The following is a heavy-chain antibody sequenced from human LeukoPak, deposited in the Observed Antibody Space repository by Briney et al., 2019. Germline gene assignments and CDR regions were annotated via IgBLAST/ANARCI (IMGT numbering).Heavy chain of an antibody. CDR1: DFTFSSYG. V-gene: IGHV3-23*01. Sequence: GGSLRLSCAASDFTFSSYGMSWVRQAPGKGLEWVSGISGSDGSAYYADSVKGRFTISRDNSKNTLYLQMNSLRAEDTAVYYCAKDQRPYYYDNSDFDYWGQGTLVTVSS. CDR2: ISGSDGSA. J-gene: IGHJ4*02. D-gene: IGHD3-22*01. CDR3: AKDQRPYYYDNSDFDY.